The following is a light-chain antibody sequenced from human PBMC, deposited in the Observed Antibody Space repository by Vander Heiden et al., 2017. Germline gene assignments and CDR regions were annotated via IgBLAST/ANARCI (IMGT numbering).Light chain of an antibody. CDR3: QQCYSTPLT. V-gene: IGKV1-39*01. J-gene: IGKJ1*01. CDR1: QSISSY. Sequence: DIQMTQSPSSLSASVGDRVTITCRASQSISSYLNWYQQKPGKAPKLLIYAASSLQSGVPSRFSGSGSGTDFTLTISSLQPEDFATYYCQQCYSTPLTFGRGTKVEIK. CDR2: AAS.